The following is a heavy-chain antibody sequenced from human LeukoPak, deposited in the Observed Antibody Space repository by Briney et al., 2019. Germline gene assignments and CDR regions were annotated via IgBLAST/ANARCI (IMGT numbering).Heavy chain of an antibody. CDR3: AREAVGGYYLD. CDR1: GGSFSGYY. Sequence: SETLSLTCAVYGGSFSGYYWSWLRQPPGKGLEWIGEINHNGSTNYNPSLKSRVTISVDTSKNQFSLKLSSVTAADTAVYYCAREAVGGYYLDWGQGTLVTVSS. CDR2: INHNGST. D-gene: IGHD3-22*01. J-gene: IGHJ4*02. V-gene: IGHV4-34*01.